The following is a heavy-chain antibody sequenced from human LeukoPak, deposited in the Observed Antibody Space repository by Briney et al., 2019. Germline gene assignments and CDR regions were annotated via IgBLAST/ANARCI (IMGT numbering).Heavy chain of an antibody. D-gene: IGHD3-22*01. Sequence: GRSLRLSCAASGFTFSTYAVHWVRQAPGKGLEWVAVISYDGSKRYYADSVKGRFTISRDNSKNAFLQMNSLRAEDTAVYYCASRWNYYDSSGLFDIWGQGTMVTASS. CDR2: ISYDGSKR. CDR1: GFTFSTYA. J-gene: IGHJ3*02. V-gene: IGHV3-30-3*01. CDR3: ASRWNYYDSSGLFDI.